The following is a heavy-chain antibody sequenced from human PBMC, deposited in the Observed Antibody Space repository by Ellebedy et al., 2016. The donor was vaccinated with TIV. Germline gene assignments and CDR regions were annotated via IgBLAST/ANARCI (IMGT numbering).Heavy chain of an antibody. Sequence: MPSETLSLTCAVSGGFISNYYWTWIRQSPETGLEWIGYIYHSGSNGSTPSIKSRVTISVDTPKNQFSLKLTSVTAADTAVYYCTRGAPFPYYFDSWGQGLLVTVSS. CDR3: TRGAPFPYYFDS. V-gene: IGHV4-59*01. CDR1: GGFISNYY. CDR2: IYHSGSN. J-gene: IGHJ4*02.